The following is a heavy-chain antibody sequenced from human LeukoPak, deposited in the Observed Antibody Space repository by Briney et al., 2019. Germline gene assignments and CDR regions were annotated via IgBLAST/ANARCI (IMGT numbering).Heavy chain of an antibody. J-gene: IGHJ4*02. Sequence: ASVKVSCKASGYTFTSYGISWVRQAPGQGLEWMGWISAYNGNTNYAQKLQGRVTMTTDTSTSTAYMELRSLRSDDTAVYYCARYAIRGYSGYDYRSSDYWGQGTLVTVSS. V-gene: IGHV1-18*01. CDR1: GYTFTSYG. CDR3: ARYAIRGYSGYDYRSSDY. D-gene: IGHD5-12*01. CDR2: ISAYNGNT.